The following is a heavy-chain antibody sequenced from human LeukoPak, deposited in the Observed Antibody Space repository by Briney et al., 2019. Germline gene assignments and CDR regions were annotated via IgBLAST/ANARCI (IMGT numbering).Heavy chain of an antibody. CDR3: ARDRNASITIFGVVIEDP. V-gene: IGHV3-30-3*01. J-gene: IGHJ5*02. D-gene: IGHD3-3*01. CDR1: GFTFSSYS. Sequence: GGSLRLSCAASGFTFSSYSMHWVRQAPGKGLEWVAVISYDGSNKYYAASVQGRFSISRDNSMNTLYLQMNSLRAADTAVYYCARDRNASITIFGVVIEDPWGQGTLVTVSS. CDR2: ISYDGSNK.